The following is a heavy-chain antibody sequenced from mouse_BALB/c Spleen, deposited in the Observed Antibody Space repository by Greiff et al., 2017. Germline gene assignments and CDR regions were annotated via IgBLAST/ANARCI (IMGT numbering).Heavy chain of an antibody. J-gene: IGHJ2*01. CDR2: IDPANGNT. D-gene: IGHD4-1*01. CDR3: ASFLTEMEYYFDY. Sequence: VQLQQSGAELVKPGASVKLSCTASGFNIKDTYMHWVKQRPEQGLEWIGRIDPANGNTKYDPKFQGKATITADTSSNTAYLQLSSLTSEDTAVYYCASFLTEMEYYFDYWGQGTTLAVSS. V-gene: IGHV14-3*02. CDR1: GFNIKDTY.